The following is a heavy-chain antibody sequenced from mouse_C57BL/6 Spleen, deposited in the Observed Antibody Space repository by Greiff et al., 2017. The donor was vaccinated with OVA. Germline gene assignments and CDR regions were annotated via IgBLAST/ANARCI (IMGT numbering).Heavy chain of an antibody. CDR1: GFSFNTYA. Sequence: EVQLVESGGGLVQPKGSLKLSCAASGFSFNTYAMNWVRQAPGKGLERVARIRSKSNNYATYYADSVKDRFTISRDDSESMLYLQMNNLKTEDTAMYYCVGDYYGSSLAWFAYWGQGTLVTVSA. J-gene: IGHJ3*01. CDR2: IRSKSNNYAT. CDR3: VGDYYGSSLAWFAY. D-gene: IGHD1-1*01. V-gene: IGHV10-1*01.